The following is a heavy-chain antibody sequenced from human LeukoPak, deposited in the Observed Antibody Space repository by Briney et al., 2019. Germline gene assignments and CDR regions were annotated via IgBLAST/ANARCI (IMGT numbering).Heavy chain of an antibody. V-gene: IGHV4-59*01. D-gene: IGHD5-12*01. CDR1: GGSISSYY. J-gene: IGHJ4*02. CDR2: IYYSGST. CDR3: ARVSTVATYYFDY. Sequence: SETLSLTCTVSGGSISSYYWSWIRQPPGKGLEWIGYIYYSGSTNYSPSLKSRVTISVDTSKNQFSLKLSSVTAADTAVYYCARVSTVATYYFDYWGQGTLVTVPS.